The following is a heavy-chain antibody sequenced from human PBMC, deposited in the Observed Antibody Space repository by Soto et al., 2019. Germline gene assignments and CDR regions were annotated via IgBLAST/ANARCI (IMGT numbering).Heavy chain of an antibody. D-gene: IGHD3-10*01. V-gene: IGHV3-30*18. CDR2: ISFDGSNK. CDR1: GFTFSTYG. CDR3: AKAREKYSSGWGSAYGMDV. Sequence: QVQLVESGGGVVQPGRSLRLSCAASGFTFSTYGMHWVRQAPGKGLEWVAVISFDGSNKYYADSVKVRFTISRDNSKNPLYLQMNSLRAEDTAVYYCAKAREKYSSGWGSAYGMDVWGQGTTVTVSS. J-gene: IGHJ6*02.